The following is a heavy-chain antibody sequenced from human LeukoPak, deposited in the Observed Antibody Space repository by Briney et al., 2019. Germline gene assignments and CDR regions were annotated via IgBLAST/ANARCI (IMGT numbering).Heavy chain of an antibody. V-gene: IGHV3-33*01. CDR1: GFTFSSYG. D-gene: IGHD4-17*01. CDR3: ASGLRTIGAFDI. J-gene: IGHJ3*02. Sequence: GSLRLSCAASGFTFSSYGMHWVRQALGKGLEWVAVIWYDGSNKYYADSVKGRFTISRDNSKNTLYLQMNSLRAEDTAVYYCASGLRTIGAFDIWGQGTMVTVSS. CDR2: IWYDGSNK.